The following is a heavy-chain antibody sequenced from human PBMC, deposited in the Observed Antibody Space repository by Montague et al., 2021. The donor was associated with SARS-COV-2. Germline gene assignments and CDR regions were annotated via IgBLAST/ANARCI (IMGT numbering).Heavy chain of an antibody. CDR1: GASISSSY. CDR2: IDTSGSP. Sequence: SETLSLTCTVSGASISSSYWGWIRQTAGKGLEWIGRIDTSGSPKYNPSLKSRVTMSLDTSKNQFSLKVNSVTVADTAMYFCAGDGRRLYTYGSLDYWGQGILVTVSS. J-gene: IGHJ4*02. D-gene: IGHD5-18*01. V-gene: IGHV4-4*07. CDR3: AGDGRRLYTYGSLDY.